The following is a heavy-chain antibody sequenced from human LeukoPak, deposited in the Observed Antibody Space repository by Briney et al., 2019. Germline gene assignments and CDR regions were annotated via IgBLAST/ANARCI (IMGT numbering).Heavy chain of an antibody. D-gene: IGHD2-2*02. CDR3: ARAVVVPAAIGVGWFDP. Sequence: ASVKVSCKASGGTFSSYAISWVRQAPGQGREWMGGIIPIFGTANYAQKLQGRVTITTDESTRTAYMELSSLRSEDTAVYYCARAVVVPAAIGVGWFDPWGQGTLVTVSS. J-gene: IGHJ5*02. V-gene: IGHV1-69*05. CDR1: GGTFSSYA. CDR2: IIPIFGTA.